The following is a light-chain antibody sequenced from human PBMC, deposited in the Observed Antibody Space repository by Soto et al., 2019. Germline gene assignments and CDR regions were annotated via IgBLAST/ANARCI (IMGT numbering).Light chain of an antibody. CDR3: QQYKSYSLT. Sequence: DIQMTQSPSTLSASVGDRVTITCRASQSIGNWLAWYQQKPGKAPTLLIYDVSRLESGVPSRFSGSGSGTEFTLTISSLQPDDFAAYYCQQYKSYSLTFGGGTKVDIK. CDR1: QSIGNW. CDR2: DVS. V-gene: IGKV1-5*01. J-gene: IGKJ4*01.